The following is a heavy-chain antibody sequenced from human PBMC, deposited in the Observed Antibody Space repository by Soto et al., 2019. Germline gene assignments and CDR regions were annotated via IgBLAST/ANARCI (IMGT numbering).Heavy chain of an antibody. Sequence: TLSLTCAVYGGSFSGYYWSWIRQPPGKGLEWIGEINHSGSTNYNPSLKSRVTISVDTSKNQFSLKLSSVTAADTAVSSCARHLNWFDPWGQGTLVTVSS. J-gene: IGHJ5*02. CDR1: GGSFSGYY. CDR2: INHSGST. V-gene: IGHV4-34*01. CDR3: ARHLNWFDP.